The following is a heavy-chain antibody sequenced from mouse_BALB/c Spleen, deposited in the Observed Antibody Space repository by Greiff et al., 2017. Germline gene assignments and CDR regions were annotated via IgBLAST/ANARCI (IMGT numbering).Heavy chain of an antibody. CDR2: ISSGSSTI. V-gene: IGHV5-17*02. CDR1: GFTFSSFG. D-gene: IGHD1-1*01. J-gene: IGHJ3*01. CDR3: ARDRDYGSSSPWFAY. Sequence: EVQLVESGGGLVQPGGSRKLSCAASGFTFSSFGMHWVRQAPEKGLEWVAYISSGSSTIYYADTVKGRFTISRDNPKNTLFLQMTSLRSEDTAMYYCARDRDYGSSSPWFAYWGQGTLVTVSA.